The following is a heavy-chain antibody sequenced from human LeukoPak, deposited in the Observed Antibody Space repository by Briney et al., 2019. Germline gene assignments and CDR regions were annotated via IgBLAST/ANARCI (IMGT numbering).Heavy chain of an antibody. D-gene: IGHD3-9*01. V-gene: IGHV1-2*02. CDR2: TNPNSGGT. J-gene: IGHJ3*02. CDR3: ALTFLVSNAFDI. CDR1: GYTFTGYY. Sequence: ASVKVSCKASGYTFTGYYMHWVRQAPGQGLEWMGWTNPNSGGTNYAQKFQGRVTMTRDTSISTAYMELSRLRSDDTAVYYCALTFLVSNAFDIWGQGTMVTVSS.